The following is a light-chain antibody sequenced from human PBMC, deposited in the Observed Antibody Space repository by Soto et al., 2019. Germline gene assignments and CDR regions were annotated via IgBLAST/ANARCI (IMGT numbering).Light chain of an antibody. CDR1: SSEFGGYNY. V-gene: IGLV2-14*03. CDR3: SSYTGSSPSYV. J-gene: IGLJ1*01. Sequence: QSALAQPASMSGSPGQSITISCTGTSSEFGGYNYVSWYQHHPGKAPELMIYDVTNRPSGVSHRFSGSKSGNSASLTISGLQAEDEADYYCSSYTGSSPSYVFGAGTKVTVL. CDR2: DVT.